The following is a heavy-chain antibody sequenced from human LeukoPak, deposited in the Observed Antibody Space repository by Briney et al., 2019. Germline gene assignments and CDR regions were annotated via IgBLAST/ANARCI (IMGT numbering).Heavy chain of an antibody. CDR3: ATTGVMVRGVSYYFDY. CDR1: GYTFTSYY. Sequence: ASVKVSCKASGYTFTSYYMHWVRQAPGQGLEWMGIINPSGGSASYAQKFQGRVTMTRDTSTSSVYMELSSLRSEDTAVYYCATTGVMVRGVSYYFDYWVQGTLVTVSS. D-gene: IGHD3-10*01. V-gene: IGHV1-46*01. J-gene: IGHJ4*02. CDR2: INPSGGSA.